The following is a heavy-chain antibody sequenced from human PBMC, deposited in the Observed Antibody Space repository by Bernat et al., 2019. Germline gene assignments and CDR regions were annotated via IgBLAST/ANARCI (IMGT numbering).Heavy chain of an antibody. CDR3: ERVDAAMVGGFDH. J-gene: IGHJ5*02. D-gene: IGHD5-18*01. CDR1: GYSISSGYY. Sequence: QVQLQESGPGLVKPSETLSLTCAVSGYSISSGYYWGWIPQPPGKGLEWIGRIYHSGSTYYNPSLKSRVTISVDTSKDQFSLKLSSVTAADTAVYYCERVDAAMVGGFDHWGQGTLVTVSS. V-gene: IGHV4-38-2*01. CDR2: IYHSGST.